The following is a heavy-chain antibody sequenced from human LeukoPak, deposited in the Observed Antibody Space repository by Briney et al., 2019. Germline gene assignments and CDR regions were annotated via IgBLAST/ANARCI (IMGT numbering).Heavy chain of an antibody. D-gene: IGHD1-1*01. Sequence: PGGSLRLSCAASGFTFDDYAMHWVRHAPGKGLEWVSLISEDGGSTYYADSVKGRFTISRDNSKNTLYLQMNSLRADDTAAYYCAKEQTGTTVTRRARNAFDIWGQGTTVTVSS. V-gene: IGHV3-23*01. CDR1: GFTFDDYA. CDR2: ISEDGGST. J-gene: IGHJ3*02. CDR3: AKEQTGTTVTRRARNAFDI.